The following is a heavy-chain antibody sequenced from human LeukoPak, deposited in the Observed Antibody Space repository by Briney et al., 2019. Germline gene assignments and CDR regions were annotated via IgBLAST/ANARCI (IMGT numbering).Heavy chain of an antibody. J-gene: IGHJ4*02. CDR2: ISGSGSTT. D-gene: IGHD3-16*01. CDR3: ARDRRGSY. V-gene: IGHV3-11*01. Sequence: GGSLRLSCAASGFTFSDSYMSWVRQAQGKGLEWISYISGSGSTTYYADPVKGRFSISRDNAKNSLYLQMNSLRAEDTAVYYCARDRRGSYWGQGTLVTVSS. CDR1: GFTFSDSY.